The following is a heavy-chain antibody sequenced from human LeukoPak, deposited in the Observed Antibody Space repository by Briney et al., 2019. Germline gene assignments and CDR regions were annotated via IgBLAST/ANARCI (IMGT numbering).Heavy chain of an antibody. J-gene: IGHJ4*02. D-gene: IGHD3-22*01. CDR2: INPSGGDT. Sequence: GASVKVSCKASGYTFTSYHMHWVRQAPGQGLEWMGIINPSGGDTSHAQKFQGRVTTTRDTSTSTVYMELSSLRSEDTAVYYCARETFYYDSSVYYPHYFDFWGQGTLVTVSS. CDR3: ARETFYYDSSVYYPHYFDF. CDR1: GYTFTSYH. V-gene: IGHV1-46*01.